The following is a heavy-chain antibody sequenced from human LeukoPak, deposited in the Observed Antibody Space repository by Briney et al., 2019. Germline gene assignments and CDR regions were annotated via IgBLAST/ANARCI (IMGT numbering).Heavy chain of an antibody. Sequence: PGGSLRLSCAASGFTFSSYAMHWVRQAPGKGLEWVAVISYDGSNKYYADSVKGRFTISRDNSKNTLYLQMNSLRAEDTAVYYCARDRAGNSEAYYGMDVWGQGTTVTVSS. J-gene: IGHJ6*02. CDR3: ARDRAGNSEAYYGMDV. CDR1: GFTFSSYA. V-gene: IGHV3-30-3*01. CDR2: ISYDGSNK. D-gene: IGHD4-23*01.